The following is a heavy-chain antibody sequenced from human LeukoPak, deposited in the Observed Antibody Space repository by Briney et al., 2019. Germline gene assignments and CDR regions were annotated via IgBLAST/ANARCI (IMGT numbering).Heavy chain of an antibody. D-gene: IGHD6-19*01. CDR1: GYTFTSYG. J-gene: IGHJ3*02. V-gene: IGHV1-18*01. CDR3: ARKQWLVLDAFDI. CDR2: ISAYNGNT. Sequence: ASVKVSCKASGYTFTSYGISWVRQAPGQGLEWMGWISAYNGNTNYAQKLQGRVTITTDTSTGTAYMEPGSLSSDDTAVYYCARKQWLVLDAFDIWGQGTMVTVSS.